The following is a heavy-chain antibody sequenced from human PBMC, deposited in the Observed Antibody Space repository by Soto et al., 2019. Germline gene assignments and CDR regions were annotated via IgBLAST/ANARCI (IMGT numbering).Heavy chain of an antibody. D-gene: IGHD6-19*01. V-gene: IGHV1-3*01. CDR2: INAGNGNT. Sequence: ASVKVSCKASGYTFTSYAMHWVRQAPGQRLEWMGWINAGNGNTKYSQKFQGRVTITRDTSASTAYMELSSLRSEDTAVYYCARDQFIAVAGWGFGSAHYYYGMDVWGQGTTVTVSS. J-gene: IGHJ6*02. CDR3: ARDQFIAVAGWGFGSAHYYYGMDV. CDR1: GYTFTSYA.